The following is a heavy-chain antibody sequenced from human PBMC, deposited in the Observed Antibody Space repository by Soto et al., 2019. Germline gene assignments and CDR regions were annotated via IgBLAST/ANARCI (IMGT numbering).Heavy chain of an antibody. CDR1: GYTFTGYY. J-gene: IGHJ5*02. CDR3: ASGAQGYCSGGSCYLPLPANGFDP. CDR2: INPNSGGT. Sequence: GASVKVSCKASGYTFTGYYMHWVRQAPGQGLEWMGWINPNSGGTNYAQKFQGRVTMTRDTSISTAYMELSRLRSDDTAVYYCASGAQGYCSGGSCYLPLPANGFDPWGQGTLVT. V-gene: IGHV1-2*02. D-gene: IGHD2-15*01.